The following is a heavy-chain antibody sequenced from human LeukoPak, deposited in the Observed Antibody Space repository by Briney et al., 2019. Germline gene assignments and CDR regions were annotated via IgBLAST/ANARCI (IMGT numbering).Heavy chain of an antibody. CDR3: ARELGYCSGGSCYLSHAWYYGMDV. Sequence: GSLRLSCAASGFTFSNAWMSWVRQPPGKGLEWIGEVNHSGSTNYNPSLKSRVTISVDTSKNQFSLKLSSVTAADTAVYYCARELGYCSGGSCYLSHAWYYGMDVWGQGTTVTVSS. D-gene: IGHD2-15*01. CDR2: VNHSGST. J-gene: IGHJ6*02. CDR1: GFTFSNAW. V-gene: IGHV4-34*01.